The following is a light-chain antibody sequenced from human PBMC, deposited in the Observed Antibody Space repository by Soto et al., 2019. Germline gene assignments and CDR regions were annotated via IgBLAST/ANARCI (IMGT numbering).Light chain of an antibody. CDR2: ATY. Sequence: VLTQSPGTLSLSPGERATLSCRAGQSVSSGYLAWYQQKPGQAPRLLIYATYTRATGITDRFSGSGSGTDFTTTISRLQPKALAVYYCTKYGPSPLYTFGQGTTLAIK. V-gene: IGKV3-20*01. CDR1: QSVSSGY. CDR3: TKYGPSPLYT. J-gene: IGKJ2*01.